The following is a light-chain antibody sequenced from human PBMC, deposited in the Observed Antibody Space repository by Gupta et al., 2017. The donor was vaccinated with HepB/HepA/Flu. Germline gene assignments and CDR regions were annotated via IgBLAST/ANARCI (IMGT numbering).Light chain of an antibody. CDR1: QDISSY. CDR3: QQFYSAPLT. Sequence: DIRMTQSPSSLSASVGDRVTITCRASQDISSYLSWYQQKPGKAPNLLIYAASNLRSGVPSTFSGSGSGTEFTLTISSLQPEDFATYYCQQFYSAPLTFGGGTKVEIK. CDR2: AAS. J-gene: IGKJ4*01. V-gene: IGKV1-39*01.